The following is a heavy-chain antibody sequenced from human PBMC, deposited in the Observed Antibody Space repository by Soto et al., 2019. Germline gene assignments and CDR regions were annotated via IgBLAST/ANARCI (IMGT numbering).Heavy chain of an antibody. Sequence: SDTLCLTCTVSGGSISSYYWSWIRQPPGKGLEWIGYIYYSGSTNYNPSLKSRVTISVDTSKNQFSLKLSSVTAADTAVYYCARERITMVRGVIIKDWFDPWGQGTLVTV. D-gene: IGHD3-10*01. CDR2: IYYSGST. J-gene: IGHJ5*02. V-gene: IGHV4-59*01. CDR1: GGSISSYY. CDR3: ARERITMVRGVIIKDWFDP.